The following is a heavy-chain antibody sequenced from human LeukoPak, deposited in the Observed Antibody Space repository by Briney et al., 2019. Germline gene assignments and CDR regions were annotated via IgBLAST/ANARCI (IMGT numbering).Heavy chain of an antibody. CDR1: GYSISSGYY. CDR3: AGVVVAAPFGAFDI. D-gene: IGHD2-15*01. V-gene: IGHV4-38-2*02. Sequence: PSETLSLTCTVSGYSISSGYYWGWIRQPPGKGLEWIGSIYHSGSTSYNPSLKSRVTISVDTSKNQFSLKLSSVTAADTAVYYCAGVVVAAPFGAFDIWGQGTMVTVSS. J-gene: IGHJ3*02. CDR2: IYHSGST.